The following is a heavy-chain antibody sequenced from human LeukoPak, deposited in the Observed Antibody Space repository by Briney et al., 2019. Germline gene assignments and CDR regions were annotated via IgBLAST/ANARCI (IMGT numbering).Heavy chain of an antibody. D-gene: IGHD3-9*01. V-gene: IGHV3-49*03. CDR1: GFTLGDYA. CDR2: IRKKAYGSTT. J-gene: IGHJ4*02. CDR3: TRVCDILTFDY. Sequence: PGGSLRLSCTASGFTLGDYAMSWLRQAPGKGREGVGFIRKKAYGSTTEYPASVKVKFTSSREESKSIAYLQMNSLKTEDTAVHYYTRVCDILTFDYWGQGTLVTVSS.